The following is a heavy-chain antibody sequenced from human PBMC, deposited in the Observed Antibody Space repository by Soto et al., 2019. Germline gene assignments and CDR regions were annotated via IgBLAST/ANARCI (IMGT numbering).Heavy chain of an antibody. CDR3: ARDRDIVVVPAAISNYDYGMDV. CDR1: GYTFTSYG. CDR2: ISGYNGNT. J-gene: IGHJ6*02. V-gene: IGHV1-18*04. D-gene: IGHD2-2*02. Sequence: VASVKVSCKASGYTFTSYGISWVRQAPGQGLEWMGWISGYNGNTKYAQKLQGRVTMTTDTSTSTAYTELRSLRSDDTAVYFCARDRDIVVVPAAISNYDYGMDVWGQGTTVTVSS.